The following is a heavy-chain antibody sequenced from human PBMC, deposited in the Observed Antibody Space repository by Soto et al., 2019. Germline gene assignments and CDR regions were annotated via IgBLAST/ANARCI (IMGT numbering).Heavy chain of an antibody. CDR2: IYPGDSDT. CDR1: GYSFTSYW. CDR3: ARAMVRGKNYYGVDV. V-gene: IGHV5-51*03. J-gene: IGHJ6*02. Sequence: EVQLVQSGAEVKKPGESLKISCKGSGYSFTSYWIGWVRQMPGKGLAWMGIIYPGDSDTRYSPSFQGQVTISADKSISTAYLQWSSLKASDTAMYYCARAMVRGKNYYGVDVWGQGTTVTVSS. D-gene: IGHD3-10*01.